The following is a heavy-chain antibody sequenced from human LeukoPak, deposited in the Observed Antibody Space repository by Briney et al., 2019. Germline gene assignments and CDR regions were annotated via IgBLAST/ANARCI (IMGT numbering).Heavy chain of an antibody. CDR2: IKQDGSEK. D-gene: IGHD3-3*01. V-gene: IGHV3-7*01. CDR3: ASQTTYYDFWSGYLGWFDP. CDR1: GFTFSSYW. Sequence: PGGSLRLSCAASGFTFSSYWMSWVRQAPGKGLEWVANIKQDGSEKYYVDSVKGRFTIPRDNAKNSLYLQMNSLRAEDTAVYYCASQTTYYDFWSGYLGWFDPWGQGTLVTVSS. J-gene: IGHJ5*02.